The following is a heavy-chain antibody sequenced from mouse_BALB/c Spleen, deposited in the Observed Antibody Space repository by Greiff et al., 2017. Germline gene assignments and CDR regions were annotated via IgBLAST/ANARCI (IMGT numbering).Heavy chain of an antibody. CDR3: ARGWDYDGFAY. CDR1: GYSITSGYY. CDR2: ISYDGSN. D-gene: IGHD2-4*01. Sequence: EVKVEESGPGLVKPSQSLSLTCSVTGYSITSGYYWNWIRQFPGNKLEWMGYISYDGSNNYNPSLKNRISITRDTSKNQFFLKLNSVTTEDTATYYCARGWDYDGFAYWGQGTLVTVSA. J-gene: IGHJ3*01. V-gene: IGHV3-6*02.